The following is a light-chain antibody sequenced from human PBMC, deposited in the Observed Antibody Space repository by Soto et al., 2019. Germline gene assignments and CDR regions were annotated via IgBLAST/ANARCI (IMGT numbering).Light chain of an antibody. CDR1: ESVSSN. CDR3: QQYNNWPPSII. V-gene: IGKV3-15*01. Sequence: VMTQYPAPLSVSPXERATLSSRASESVSSNLAWYQQRPGQAPRLLIYGASTRATDTPVRFRGSGSGTEFTLTISSLQSEDFAVYYCQQYNNWPPSIIFGQGTRLEIK. J-gene: IGKJ5*01. CDR2: GAS.